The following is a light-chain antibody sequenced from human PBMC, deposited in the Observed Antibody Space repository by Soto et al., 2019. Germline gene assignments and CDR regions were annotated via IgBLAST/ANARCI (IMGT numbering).Light chain of an antibody. CDR2: AAS. CDR1: QSISNY. Sequence: DIQMTQSPSSLSASVGDRVTITCRASQSISNYLNGYQQKPGKAPKLLIYAASSLQSGVPSRFSGSGSGTDFTLTISSLQPEDFATYYCQQSYSTPPITFGQGTRLEIK. CDR3: QQSYSTPPIT. J-gene: IGKJ5*01. V-gene: IGKV1-39*01.